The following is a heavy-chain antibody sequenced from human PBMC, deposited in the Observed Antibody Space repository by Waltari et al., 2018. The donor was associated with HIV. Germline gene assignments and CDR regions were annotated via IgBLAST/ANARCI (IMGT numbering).Heavy chain of an antibody. V-gene: IGHV3-23*01. Sequence: EAQLLESGGGLVQPGGSLRLSCAASGFVFDTFGMSWVRQAPGKGLEWVSVITGNGVSAYYADSVKGRFTISRDNSKNTLYLQMNSLRVEDTAIYYCAKVHYFDTRGDFLKAPRYDYWGQGTLVTVSS. CDR1: GFVFDTFG. CDR3: AKVHYFDTRGDFLKAPRYDY. CDR2: ITGNGVSA. J-gene: IGHJ4*02. D-gene: IGHD3-22*01.